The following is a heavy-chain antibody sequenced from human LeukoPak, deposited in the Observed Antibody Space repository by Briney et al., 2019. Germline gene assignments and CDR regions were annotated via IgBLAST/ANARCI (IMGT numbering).Heavy chain of an antibody. Sequence: ASMKVSCKSSGFTFTDHYIHWVRQGPGQGLEWMGYIGPHSTFTSSPREFQGRVTMTRDASMSTAYMELTRLTSDDTAVYYCVREGEGPLSKDFDYWGQGTLVTVSS. J-gene: IGHJ4*02. CDR3: VREGEGPLSKDFDY. CDR1: GFTFTDHY. V-gene: IGHV1-2*02. CDR2: IGPHSTFT. D-gene: IGHD2/OR15-2a*01.